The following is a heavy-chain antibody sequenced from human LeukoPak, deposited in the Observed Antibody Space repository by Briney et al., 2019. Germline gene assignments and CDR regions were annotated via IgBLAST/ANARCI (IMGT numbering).Heavy chain of an antibody. CDR3: ARGIIGYYFDY. D-gene: IGHD2-15*01. V-gene: IGHV1-18*01. Sequence: ASVKVSRKTSGYTFTIYGISWVRQPPAQGLEWMGLISAYGNTNYAQNHQGRVTMTTDTSTSTAYMELRSLRSDDRAVYYCARGIIGYYFDYWGQGTLVTVPS. CDR2: ISAYGNT. J-gene: IGHJ4*02. CDR1: GYTFTIYG.